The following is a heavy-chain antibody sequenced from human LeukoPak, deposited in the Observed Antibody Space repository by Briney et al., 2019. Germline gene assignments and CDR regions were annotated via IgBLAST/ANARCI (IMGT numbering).Heavy chain of an antibody. CDR2: ISSSSSYI. CDR3: ARGNYDSSGYYLDY. Sequence: GGSLRLSCAASGFTFSSYSMNWVRQAPGKGLEWVSSISSSSSYIYYADSVKDRFTISRDNAKNSLYLQMNSLRAEDTAVYYCARGNYDSSGYYLDYWGQGTLVTVSS. J-gene: IGHJ4*02. D-gene: IGHD3-22*01. CDR1: GFTFSSYS. V-gene: IGHV3-21*01.